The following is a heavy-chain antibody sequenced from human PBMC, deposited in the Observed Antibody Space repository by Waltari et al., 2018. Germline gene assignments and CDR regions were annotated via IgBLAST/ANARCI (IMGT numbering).Heavy chain of an antibody. J-gene: IGHJ4*02. CDR3: ARHPSIAARLGHFDY. Sequence: QVQLQESGPGLVKPSETLSLTCTVPGGSISSYYWSWIRKPPGKGLEWIGYIYYSGSTNYNPSLKSRVTISVDTSKNQFSLKLSSVTAADTAVYYCARHPSIAARLGHFDYWGQGTLVTVSS. V-gene: IGHV4-59*08. CDR1: GGSISSYY. D-gene: IGHD6-6*01. CDR2: IYYSGST.